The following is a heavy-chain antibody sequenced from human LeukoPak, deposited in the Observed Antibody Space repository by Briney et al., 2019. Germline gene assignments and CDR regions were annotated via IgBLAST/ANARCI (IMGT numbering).Heavy chain of an antibody. D-gene: IGHD3-3*01. CDR1: GGSISSYY. V-gene: IGHV4-59*08. CDR3: ARLSYYDFWSGYYGRSGAFDI. J-gene: IGHJ3*02. CDR2: IYYSGST. Sequence: SETLSLTCTVSGGSISSYYWSWIRQPPGKGLEWIGYIYYSGSTNYNPSLKSRVTISVDTSKSQFSLKLSSVTAADTAVYYCARLSYYDFWSGYYGRSGAFDIWGQGTMVTVSS.